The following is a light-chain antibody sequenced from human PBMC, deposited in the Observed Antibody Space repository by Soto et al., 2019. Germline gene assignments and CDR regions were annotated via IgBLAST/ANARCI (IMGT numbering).Light chain of an antibody. Sequence: DSQMTQYPSTLSASIGDRVTITCRAGKSISSWLAWYQQKPGKAPKLLISKASTLQSGVPPRFSGSGSGTEFALTISSLQPDDFATYYCQQYESYPMTFGGGTKVEIK. J-gene: IGKJ4*01. CDR2: KAS. CDR3: QQYESYPMT. CDR1: KSISSW. V-gene: IGKV1-5*03.